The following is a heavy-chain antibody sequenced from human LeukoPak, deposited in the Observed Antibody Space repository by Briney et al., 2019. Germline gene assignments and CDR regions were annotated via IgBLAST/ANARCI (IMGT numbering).Heavy chain of an antibody. J-gene: IGHJ3*02. D-gene: IGHD6-19*01. CDR1: GFTFSSYG. V-gene: IGHV3-23*01. Sequence: PGGSLRLSCVASGFTFSSYGMSWVRQAPGKGLEWVSAISGSGGSTYYADSVKGRFTISRDNSKNTLYLQMNSLRAEDTAVYYCAKFLSRYSSKVRNDAFDIWGQGTMVTVSS. CDR3: AKFLSRYSSKVRNDAFDI. CDR2: ISGSGGST.